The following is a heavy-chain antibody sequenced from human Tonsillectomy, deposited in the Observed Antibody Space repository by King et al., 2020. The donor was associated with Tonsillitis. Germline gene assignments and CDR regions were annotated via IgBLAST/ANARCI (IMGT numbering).Heavy chain of an antibody. J-gene: IGHJ4*02. CDR2: INPNSGGT. Sequence: VQLVQSGAEVKKPGASVKVSCKASGYTFTGYYFHWVRQAPGQGLEWMGWINPNSGGTHYAQKFQGRVTMTRDTSISTAYMELSRLRSDDTAVYYCARDVVIAPAGPGTLFDYWGQGTLVTVSS. CDR1: GYTFTGYY. D-gene: IGHD6-13*01. CDR3: ARDVVIAPAGPGTLFDY. V-gene: IGHV1-2*02.